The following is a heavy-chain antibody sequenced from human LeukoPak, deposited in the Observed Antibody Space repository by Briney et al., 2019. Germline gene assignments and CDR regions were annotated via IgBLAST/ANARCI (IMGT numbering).Heavy chain of an antibody. CDR1: GYTFTGYY. CDR2: INPNSGGT. J-gene: IGHJ4*02. D-gene: IGHD6-6*01. CDR3: ARAFRIAARPADY. Sequence: ASVKVSCKASGYTFTGYYMHWVRQAPGQGLEWMGRINPNSGGTNYAQKFQGRVTMTRDTSTSTAYMELSRLRSDDTAVYYCARAFRIAARPADYWGQGTLVTVSS. V-gene: IGHV1-2*06.